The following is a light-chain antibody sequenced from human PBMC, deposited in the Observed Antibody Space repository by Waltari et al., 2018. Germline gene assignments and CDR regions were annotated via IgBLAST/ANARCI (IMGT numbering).Light chain of an antibody. CDR1: KSDFGTYNL. V-gene: IGLV2-14*02. J-gene: IGLJ7*01. CDR2: EDS. CDR3: GTWDSSLSGAV. Sequence: QSALTQPASVSGFPGQSIAISCTGTKSDFGTYNLVSWYQQHPGEAPKLLSYEDSERPSGVPGRCSGSKSGTSATLDITGLQAGDEAEYYCGTWDSSLSGAVFGGGTHLTVL.